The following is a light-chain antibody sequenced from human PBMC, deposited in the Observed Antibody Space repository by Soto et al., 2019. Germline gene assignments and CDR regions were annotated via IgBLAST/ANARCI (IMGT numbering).Light chain of an antibody. CDR2: DVR. Sequence: SALTQPAFVSGSPGQSITISGTGTSSDVGGYNYVSWYQQHPGKAPKLMIYDVRNRPSGVSNRFSGSKSVNTASLTISGLQAEDEADYYCSSYTTISTYVFGTGTKVTVL. CDR1: SSDVGGYNY. V-gene: IGLV2-14*01. CDR3: SSYTTISTYV. J-gene: IGLJ1*01.